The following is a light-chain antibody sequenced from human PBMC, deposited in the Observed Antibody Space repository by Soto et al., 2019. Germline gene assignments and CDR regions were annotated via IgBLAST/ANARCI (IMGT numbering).Light chain of an antibody. Sequence: EIVLTQSPGTLSLSPGERATLSCRASQSVSSSYLAWYQQEPGQAPRLLIYGASSRATGIPDRISGSGSGTDFTLTISRLEPEDFAVYYCQQYGSSPLTFGGGTKVEI. CDR2: GAS. V-gene: IGKV3-20*01. CDR3: QQYGSSPLT. CDR1: QSVSSSY. J-gene: IGKJ4*01.